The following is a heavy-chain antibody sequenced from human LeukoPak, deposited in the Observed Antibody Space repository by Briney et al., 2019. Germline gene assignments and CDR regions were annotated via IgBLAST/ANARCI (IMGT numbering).Heavy chain of an antibody. Sequence: ASVKVSCKASGYTFSDNYIHWVRQAPGQGLKWMGWINPHSGGTNYGENFQGRVTLSRDTSISTAYMDLSRLISDDTAVYYCAREFMRVTAFDIWGQGTMVTVSS. CDR1: GYTFSDNY. CDR3: AREFMRVTAFDI. CDR2: INPHSGGT. D-gene: IGHD2-21*02. J-gene: IGHJ3*02. V-gene: IGHV1-2*02.